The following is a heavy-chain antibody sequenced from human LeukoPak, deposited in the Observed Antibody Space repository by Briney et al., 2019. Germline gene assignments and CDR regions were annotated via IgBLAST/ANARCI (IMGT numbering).Heavy chain of an antibody. D-gene: IGHD2-2*01. CDR3: ARDPSCVSCYHYFDY. V-gene: IGHV3-30*04. J-gene: IGHJ4*02. CDR1: GFTFSHYS. Sequence: GGSLRLPCAASGFTFSHYSMHWVRQAPGKGLEWVAVISYDGSNKYYADSVKGRFTVSRDNSKNTLYLQMNSLRAEDAAVYYCARDPSCVSCYHYFDYWGQGTLVTVSS. CDR2: ISYDGSNK.